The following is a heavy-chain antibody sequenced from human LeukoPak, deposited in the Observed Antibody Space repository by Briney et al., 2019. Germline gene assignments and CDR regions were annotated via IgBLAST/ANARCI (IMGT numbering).Heavy chain of an antibody. J-gene: IGHJ4*02. CDR2: ISFDGSNK. CDR3: ARKGSGTYYDY. D-gene: IGHD3-10*01. CDR1: GFTFSNYG. V-gene: IGHV3-30*03. Sequence: AGESLRLSCAASGFTFSNYGMHWVRQAPGKGLEWVAVISFDGSNKYYADSVKGRFTISRDNSKNTLYLQMNSLRAEDTAVYYCARKGSGTYYDYWGPGTLVTVSS.